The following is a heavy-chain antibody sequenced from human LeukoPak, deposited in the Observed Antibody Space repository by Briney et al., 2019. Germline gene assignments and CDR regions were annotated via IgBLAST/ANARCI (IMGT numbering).Heavy chain of an antibody. V-gene: IGHV3-33*01. CDR1: GFTFSSYG. CDR3: AREGYSGYLDY. J-gene: IGHJ4*02. Sequence: GGALRLSCAESGFTFSSYGMHWVRQAPGKGVGWVAVICYDGSNKYYADSVKGRFTISRDNSKNTLYLQMNSLRAEDTAVYYCAREGYSGYLDYWGQGTLVTVSS. CDR2: ICYDGSNK. D-gene: IGHD1-26*01.